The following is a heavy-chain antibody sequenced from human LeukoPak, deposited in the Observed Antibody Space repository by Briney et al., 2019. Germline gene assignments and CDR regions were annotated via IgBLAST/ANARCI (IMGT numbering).Heavy chain of an antibody. CDR3: ARDGTAAGLYFDY. D-gene: IGHD6-13*01. CDR2: INQAGSEK. V-gene: IGHV3-7*01. J-gene: IGHJ4*02. CDR1: GFTFSSHW. Sequence: PGGPLSLSCAASGFTFSSHWMSWVRQAPGKGLEWVANINQAGSEKHYVDSVKGRFTISRDTAKSSLYLQMNSLRAEDTAVYYCARDGTAAGLYFDYWGQGTLVTVSS.